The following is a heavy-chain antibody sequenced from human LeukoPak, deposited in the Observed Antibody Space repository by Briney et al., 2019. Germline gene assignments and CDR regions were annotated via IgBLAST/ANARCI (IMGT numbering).Heavy chain of an antibody. CDR1: GYPFTGHY. V-gene: IGHV1-2*02. D-gene: IGHD3-22*01. J-gene: IGHJ4*02. CDR2: INPNTGGT. Sequence: ASVKVSCKPSGYPFTGHYIYWVRQAPGQGLGWMGWINPNTGGTNFAQNFQGRVTMTRDTSVSTVYMELSRLRSDDTAVYCCARVPRSSYDKNGYYFIDHWGQGTLVTVSS. CDR3: ARVPRSSYDKNGYYFIDH.